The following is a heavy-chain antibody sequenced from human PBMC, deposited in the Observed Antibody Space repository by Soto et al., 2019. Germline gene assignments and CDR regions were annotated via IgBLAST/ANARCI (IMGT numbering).Heavy chain of an antibody. CDR1: GGSVSSGSYY. J-gene: IGHJ5*02. CDR3: AVGDYPSNWFDP. D-gene: IGHD4-17*01. CDR2: IYYSGST. Sequence: QVQLQESGPGLVKPSETLSLTCTVSGGSVSSGSYYWSWIRQPPGKGLEWIGYIYYSGSTNYNPSLQSRVTISVDTSKNQFSLKLSSVTAADTAVYYCAVGDYPSNWFDPWGQGTLVTVSS. V-gene: IGHV4-61*01.